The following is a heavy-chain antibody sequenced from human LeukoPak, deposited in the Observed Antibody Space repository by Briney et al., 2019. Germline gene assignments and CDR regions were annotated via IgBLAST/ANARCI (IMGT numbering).Heavy chain of an antibody. CDR1: GYTFTSYY. J-gene: IGHJ6*02. CDR3: ARDSGPSANYYSSGMDV. CDR2: INPSGGST. D-gene: IGHD1-14*01. Sequence: GASVKVSCKASGYTFTSYYMHWVRQAPGQGLEWMGIINPSGGSTSYAQKFQGRVTMARDTSTSTVYMELSSLRSEDTAVYYCARDSGPSANYYSSGMDVWGQGTTVTVSS. V-gene: IGHV1-46*01.